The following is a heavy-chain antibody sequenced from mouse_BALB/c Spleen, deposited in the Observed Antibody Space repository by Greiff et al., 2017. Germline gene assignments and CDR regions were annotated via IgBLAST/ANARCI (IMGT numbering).Heavy chain of an antibody. D-gene: IGHD2-10*02. CDR3: ARSFVLGAMDY. V-gene: IGHV3-2*02. J-gene: IGHJ4*01. CDR1: GYSITSDYA. CDR2: ISYSGST. Sequence: EVQRVESGPGLVKPSQSLSLTCTVTGYSITSDYAWNWIRQFPGNKLEWMGYISYSGSTSYNPSLKSRISITRDTSKNQFFLQLNSVTTEDTATYYCARSFVLGAMDYWGQGTSVTVSS.